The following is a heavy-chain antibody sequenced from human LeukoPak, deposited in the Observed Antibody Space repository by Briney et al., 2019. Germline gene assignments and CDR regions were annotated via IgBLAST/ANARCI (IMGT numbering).Heavy chain of an antibody. CDR2: IKSKTDGGTT. CDR3: TTGGVVPESPFDY. V-gene: IGHV3-15*01. J-gene: IGHJ4*02. CDR1: GFTFSNAW. D-gene: IGHD2-2*01. Sequence: GGSLRLSCAASGFTFSNAWMSWVRQAPGKGLEWVGRIKSKTDGGTTDYAAPVKGRFTISRDDSKNTLYLQMNSPKTEDTAVYYCTTGGVVPESPFDYWGQGTLVTVSS.